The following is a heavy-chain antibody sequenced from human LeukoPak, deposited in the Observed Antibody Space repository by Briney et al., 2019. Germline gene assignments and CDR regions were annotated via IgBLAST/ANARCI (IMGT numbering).Heavy chain of an antibody. Sequence: GASVKVSCKVSGCTLTELSMHWVRQAPGKGLEWMGGFDPEDDETIYARKFQGRVTMTEDTSTDTAYMELSSLRSEDTAVYYCATAVGATSTPFDYWGQGTLVTVSS. CDR3: ATAVGATSTPFDY. V-gene: IGHV1-24*01. J-gene: IGHJ4*02. CDR2: FDPEDDET. CDR1: GCTLTELS. D-gene: IGHD1-26*01.